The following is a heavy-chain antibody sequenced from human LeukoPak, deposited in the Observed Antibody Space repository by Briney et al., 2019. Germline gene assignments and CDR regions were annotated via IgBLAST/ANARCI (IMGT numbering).Heavy chain of an antibody. J-gene: IGHJ5*02. CDR2: IYYSGST. V-gene: IGHV4-59*08. Sequence: SETLSLTCTISGGSISTYYWSWIRQPPGKELEWVGYIYYSGSTSYNPSLMSRVTISLDTSKNQFSLNLSSATAADTAVYYCARRVVRGNWFDPWGQGTLVTVSS. CDR1: GGSISTYY. CDR3: ARRVVRGNWFDP. D-gene: IGHD3-10*01.